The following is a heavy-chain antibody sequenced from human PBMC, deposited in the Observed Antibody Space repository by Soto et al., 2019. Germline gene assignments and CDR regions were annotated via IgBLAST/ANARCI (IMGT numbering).Heavy chain of an antibody. J-gene: IGHJ3*02. CDR2: ISGSGGST. CDR1: GFTFSSYA. V-gene: IGHV3-23*01. Sequence: GGSLRLSCAASGFTFSSYAMSWVRQAPGKGLEWVSAISGSGGSTYYADSVKGRFTISRDNSKNTLYLQMNSQRAEDTAVYNSTTSPYSNYCSLCAFDIWGQGTMVTVSS. CDR3: TTSPYSNYCSLCAFDI. D-gene: IGHD4-4*01.